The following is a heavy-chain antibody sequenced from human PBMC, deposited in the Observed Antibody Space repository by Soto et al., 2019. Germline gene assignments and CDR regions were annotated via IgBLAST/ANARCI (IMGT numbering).Heavy chain of an antibody. D-gene: IGHD6-13*01. V-gene: IGHV1-2*02. CDR1: GYTFTGYY. CDR3: ARDKSPSSNMDY. CDR2: INPNSGGT. Sequence: ASVKVSCKASGYTFTGYYMHWVRQAPGQGLEWMGWINPNSGGTNYAQKFQGRVTMTRDTSISTAYMELSRLRSDDTAVYYCARDKSPSSNMDYWGQGTLVTVSS. J-gene: IGHJ4*02.